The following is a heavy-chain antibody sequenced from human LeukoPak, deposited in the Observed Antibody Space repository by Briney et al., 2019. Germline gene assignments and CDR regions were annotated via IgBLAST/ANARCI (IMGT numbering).Heavy chain of an antibody. D-gene: IGHD6-6*01. J-gene: IGHJ4*02. CDR1: GFTFSSYA. Sequence: GGSLRLSCAASGFTFSSYAMSWVRQAPGKGLEWVSAISGSGGSTYYADSVKGRFTISRDNSKNTLYLQMNSLRAEDTAVYYSAKALARRDLTDYWGQGTLVTVSS. CDR2: ISGSGGST. CDR3: AKALARRDLTDY. V-gene: IGHV3-23*01.